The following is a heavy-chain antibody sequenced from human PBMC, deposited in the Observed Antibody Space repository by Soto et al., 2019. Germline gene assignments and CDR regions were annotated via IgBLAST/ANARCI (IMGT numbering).Heavy chain of an antibody. Sequence: QITLKESGPPLGKPTQPLTLTCTFSGFSPSTGGVVVGWIRQPPGKALEWLALIYWEDEKLYSPSLKSRLTITKDTSKNPVALTMTNMDPVDTAKYYCTRRQTTTLDYWGQGTLVTVSS. D-gene: IGHD4-4*01. J-gene: IGHJ4*02. V-gene: IGHV2-5*02. CDR1: GFSPSTGGVV. CDR2: IYWEDEK. CDR3: TRRQTTTLDY.